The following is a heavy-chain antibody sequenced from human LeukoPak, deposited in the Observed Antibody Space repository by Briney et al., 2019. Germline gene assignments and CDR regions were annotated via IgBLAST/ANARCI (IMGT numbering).Heavy chain of an antibody. Sequence: PGGSLRLSCAASGFTFSSYAMHWVRQAPGKGLEWVAVISYDGSNKYYADSVKGRFTISRDNSKNTLYLQMNSLRAEDTAVYYCAREGGGSRYSSVCYYYGMDVWGKGTTVTVSS. J-gene: IGHJ6*04. CDR3: AREGGGSRYSSVCYYYGMDV. D-gene: IGHD2-15*01. CDR1: GFTFSSYA. V-gene: IGHV3-30*04. CDR2: ISYDGSNK.